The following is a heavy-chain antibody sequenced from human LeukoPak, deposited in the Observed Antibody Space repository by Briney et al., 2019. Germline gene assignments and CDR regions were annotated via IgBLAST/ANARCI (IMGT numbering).Heavy chain of an antibody. Sequence: GRSLRLSCAASGFTFSSSDMHWVRQATGKGLEWVSGIGSAGAMFYAGSVRGRFTISRENAKNSLYLQMNSLRVEDTAMYYCVTGAEGWAYWGQGALVTVSS. CDR3: VTGAEGWAY. CDR2: IGSAGAM. D-gene: IGHD1-26*01. V-gene: IGHV3-13*01. CDR1: GFTFSSSD. J-gene: IGHJ4*02.